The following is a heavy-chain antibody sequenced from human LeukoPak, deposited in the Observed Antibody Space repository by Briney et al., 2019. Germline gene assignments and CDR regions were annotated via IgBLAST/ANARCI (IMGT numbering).Heavy chain of an antibody. Sequence: GRSLRLSCAASGFTFSSYGMHWVRQAPGKGLEWVAVISYDGSNKYYADPVKGRFTISRDNSKNTLYLQMNSLRAEDTAVYYCAAHTSAGTWAFDIWGQGTMVTASS. J-gene: IGHJ3*02. V-gene: IGHV3-30*03. CDR2: ISYDGSNK. CDR1: GFTFSSYG. CDR3: AAHTSAGTWAFDI. D-gene: IGHD6-13*01.